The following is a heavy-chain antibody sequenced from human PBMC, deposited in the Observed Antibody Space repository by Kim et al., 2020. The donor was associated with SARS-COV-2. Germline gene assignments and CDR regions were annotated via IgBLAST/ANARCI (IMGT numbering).Heavy chain of an antibody. V-gene: IGHV3-48*03. CDR2: ISDSGSNT. J-gene: IGHJ3*02. CDR3: ARESVPGTDAFDI. CDR1: GFIFSSYE. D-gene: IGHD6-19*01. Sequence: GGSLRLSCAPSGFIFSSYEVNWVRQAPGKGLEWVSYISDSGSNTYYADSVKGRFTISRDNAKNSLFLQMNSLRVEDTAVYYCARESVPGTDAFDIWGQGTLVTVSS.